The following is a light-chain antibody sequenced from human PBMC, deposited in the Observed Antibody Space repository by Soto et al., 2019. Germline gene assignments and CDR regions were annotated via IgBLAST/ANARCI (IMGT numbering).Light chain of an antibody. V-gene: IGKV3-11*01. CDR3: QQRSNWPGT. CDR1: QSVSSY. CDR2: DAS. Sequence: PGERATLSCRASQSVSSYLAWYQQKPGQAPRLLIYDASNRATGIPARFSGSGSGTDFTLTISSLEPEDFAVYYCQQRSNWPGTFGQGTKLEIK. J-gene: IGKJ2*02.